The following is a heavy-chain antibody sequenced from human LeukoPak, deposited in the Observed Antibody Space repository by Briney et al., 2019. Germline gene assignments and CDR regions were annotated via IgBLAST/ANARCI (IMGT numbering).Heavy chain of an antibody. CDR3: ATYDNSRYGMDV. V-gene: IGHV4-59*01. CDR1: GGSISSYY. Sequence: SETLSLTCTVSGGSISSYYWSWIRQPPGKGLEWIGYIYYSGSTNYNPSLKSRVTISVDTSKNQFSLKLSSVTAADTAVYYCATYDNSRYGMDVRGQGTTVTVSS. D-gene: IGHD5-12*01. J-gene: IGHJ6*02. CDR2: IYYSGST.